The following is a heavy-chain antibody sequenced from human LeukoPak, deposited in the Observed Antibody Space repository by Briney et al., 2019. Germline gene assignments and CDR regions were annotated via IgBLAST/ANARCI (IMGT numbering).Heavy chain of an antibody. V-gene: IGHV3-23*01. CDR1: GFTFSSYA. J-gene: IGHJ5*02. Sequence: GGSLRLSCAASGFTFSSYAMSWVRQAPGKGLEWVSAISGSGGSTYYADSVKGRFTISRDNSKNTLYLQMNSLRAEDTAVYYCAKDDKEYYDFWSGYSSPNWFDPWGQEPWSPSPQ. D-gene: IGHD3-3*01. CDR3: AKDDKEYYDFWSGYSSPNWFDP. CDR2: ISGSGGST.